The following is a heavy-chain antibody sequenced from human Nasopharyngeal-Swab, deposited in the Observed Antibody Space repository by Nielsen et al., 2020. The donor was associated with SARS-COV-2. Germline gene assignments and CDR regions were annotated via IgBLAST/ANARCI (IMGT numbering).Heavy chain of an antibody. CDR3: TTDSKRLRQWLVLDYYYMDV. D-gene: IGHD6-19*01. Sequence: GGSLRLPCAASGFTFSNAWMSWVRQAPGKGLEWVGRIKSKTDGGTTDYAAPVKGRFTISRDDSKNTLYLQMNSLKTEDTAVYYCTTDSKRLRQWLVLDYYYMDVWGKGTTVTVSS. CDR1: GFTFSNAW. J-gene: IGHJ6*03. V-gene: IGHV3-15*01. CDR2: IKSKTDGGTT.